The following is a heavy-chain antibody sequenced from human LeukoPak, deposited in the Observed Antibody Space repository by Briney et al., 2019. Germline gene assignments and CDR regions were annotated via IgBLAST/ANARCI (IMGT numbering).Heavy chain of an antibody. Sequence: PGGSLRLSCAASGFTFDDYGMSWVRQAPGKGLDWVSSINWNGGSAGYADSVKGRFTISRDNAKNSLYLQMSSLRAEDTALYYCARALDSSGFYPYSFDYWGQGTLVTVSS. V-gene: IGHV3-20*04. CDR2: INWNGGSA. CDR3: ARALDSSGFYPYSFDY. D-gene: IGHD3-22*01. CDR1: GFTFDDYG. J-gene: IGHJ4*02.